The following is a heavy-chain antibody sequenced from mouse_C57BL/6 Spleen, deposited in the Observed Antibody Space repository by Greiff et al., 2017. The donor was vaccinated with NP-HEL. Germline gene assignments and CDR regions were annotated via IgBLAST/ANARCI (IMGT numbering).Heavy chain of an antibody. CDR3: ARSTMGDY. Sequence: EVKLVESGGGLVKPGGSLKLSCAASGFTFSSYAMSWVRQTPEKRLEWVATISDGGSYTYYPDNVKGRFTISRDNAKNNLYLQMSHLKSEDTAMYYCARSTMGDYWGQGTTLTVSS. V-gene: IGHV5-4*03. J-gene: IGHJ2*01. CDR1: GFTFSSYA. D-gene: IGHD2-1*01. CDR2: ISDGGSYT.